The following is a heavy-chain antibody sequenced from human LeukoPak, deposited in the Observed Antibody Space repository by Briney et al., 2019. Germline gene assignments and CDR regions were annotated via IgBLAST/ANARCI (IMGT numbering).Heavy chain of an antibody. CDR2: ISHSGST. V-gene: IGHV4-38-2*02. D-gene: IGHD2-15*01. CDR1: SYSISSVYY. J-gene: IGHJ4*02. CDR3: ARDGGYCSGVTCYPFLDY. Sequence: SETLSLTCAVSSYSISSVYYWGWIRQPPGKGLEWIGSISHSGSTYYNPSLKSRVTISVDTSKNQFSLKLSSVTAADTAAYYCARDGGYCSGVTCYPFLDYRGQGTLVTVSS.